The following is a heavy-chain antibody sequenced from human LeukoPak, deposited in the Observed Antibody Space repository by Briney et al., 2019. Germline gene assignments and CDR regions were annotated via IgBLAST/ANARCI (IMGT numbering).Heavy chain of an antibody. J-gene: IGHJ4*02. CDR1: GYSFASYW. CDR2: IHPNDAST. Sequence: GESLKISCKASGYSFASYWIGWVRQMSGKGLEWMAIIHPNDASTIYSPSFQGQVTISADKSINTAYLQWSTLKASDTAIYYCARHDNWGFDYWDRGTLLTVSS. D-gene: IGHD7-27*01. V-gene: IGHV5-51*01. CDR3: ARHDNWGFDY.